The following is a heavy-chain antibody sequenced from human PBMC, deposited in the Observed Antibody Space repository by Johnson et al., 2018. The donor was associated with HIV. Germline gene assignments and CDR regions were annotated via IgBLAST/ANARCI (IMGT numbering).Heavy chain of an antibody. Sequence: VQLVESGGGLVQPGGSLRLSCAASGFALSNYWMNWVRQAPGKGLEWVANIKKDGTTYYAGSVKGRFTISRDNSKNTLYLQMTSLRSEDTAVYYCARDRLSSSSYNDAFDIWGQGTMVTVSS. CDR1: GFALSNYW. D-gene: IGHD2-2*02. J-gene: IGHJ3*02. CDR2: IKKDGTT. CDR3: ARDRLSSSSYNDAFDI. V-gene: IGHV3-7*01.